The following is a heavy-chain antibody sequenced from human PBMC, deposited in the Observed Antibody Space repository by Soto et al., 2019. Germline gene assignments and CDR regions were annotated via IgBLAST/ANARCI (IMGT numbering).Heavy chain of an antibody. V-gene: IGHV4-34*01. J-gene: IGHJ5*02. Sequence: PSETLSLACTVSGGSISSYYWSWIRQPPGKGLEWIGEINHSGSTNYNPSLKSRVTISVDTSKNQFSLKLSSVTAADTAVYYCARIRPRYCSTTSCFINWFAPWGQGTLVTVS. CDR2: INHSGST. CDR3: ARIRPRYCSTTSCFINWFAP. CDR1: GGSISSYY. D-gene: IGHD2-2*01.